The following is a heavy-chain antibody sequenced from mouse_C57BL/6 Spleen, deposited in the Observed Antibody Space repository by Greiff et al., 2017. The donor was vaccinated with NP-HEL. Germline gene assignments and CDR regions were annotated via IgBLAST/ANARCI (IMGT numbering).Heavy chain of an antibody. J-gene: IGHJ4*01. CDR1: GYTFTSYW. CDR2: IDPSDSYT. Sequence: VQLQQPGAELVMPGASVKLSCKASGYTFTSYWMHWVKQRPGQGLEWIGEIDPSDSYTNYNQKFKGKSTLTVDKSSSTAYMQLSSLTSEDSAVYYCARGRPHYAMDYWGQGTSVTVSS. CDR3: ARGRPHYAMDY. V-gene: IGHV1-69*01.